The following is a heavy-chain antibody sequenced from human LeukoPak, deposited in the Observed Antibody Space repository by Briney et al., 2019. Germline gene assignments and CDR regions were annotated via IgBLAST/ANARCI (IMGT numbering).Heavy chain of an antibody. D-gene: IGHD6-13*01. Sequence: GGSLRLSCAASGFTFRSYAMHWVRQAPGKGLEWVAVISYDGSNKYYADSVKGRFTISRDNSKNTLYLQMNSLRAEDTAVYYCASSWGTAAPFDYWGQGTLVTVSS. CDR3: ASSWGTAAPFDY. CDR2: ISYDGSNK. CDR1: GFTFRSYA. V-gene: IGHV3-30*04. J-gene: IGHJ4*02.